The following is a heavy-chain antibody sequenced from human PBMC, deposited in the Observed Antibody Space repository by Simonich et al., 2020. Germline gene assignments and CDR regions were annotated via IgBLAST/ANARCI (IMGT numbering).Heavy chain of an antibody. CDR2: IYHSGST. CDR3: ARVDNWNYFDY. J-gene: IGHJ4*02. V-gene: IGHV4-39*07. CDR1: GGSISSSSYY. Sequence: QLQLQESGPGLVKPSETLSLTCTVSGGSISSSSYYWGWIRQPPGKGLEWIGSIYHSGSTDSNPSLKSRVTISVDTSKNQFSLKLSSVTAADTAVYYCARVDNWNYFDYWGQGTLVTVSS. D-gene: IGHD1-20*01.